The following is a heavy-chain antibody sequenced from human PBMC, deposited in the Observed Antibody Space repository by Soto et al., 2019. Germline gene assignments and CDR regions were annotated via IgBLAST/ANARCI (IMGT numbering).Heavy chain of an antibody. D-gene: IGHD3-22*01. Sequence: PGGSLRLSCAASGFTFSNYWMHWVRQAPGKGLIWVSRINSDGSITTYADSVKGRFTISRDNAKKTLYLQMNSLRAEDTAVYYCVRERYDYYDGDAFDCWGQGALVTVSS. J-gene: IGHJ4*02. CDR2: INSDGSIT. V-gene: IGHV3-74*01. CDR3: VRERYDYYDGDAFDC. CDR1: GFTFSNYW.